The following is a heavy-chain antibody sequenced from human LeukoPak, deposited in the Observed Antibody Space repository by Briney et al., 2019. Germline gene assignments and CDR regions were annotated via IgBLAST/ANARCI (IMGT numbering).Heavy chain of an antibody. D-gene: IGHD4-17*01. CDR2: IYTSGST. CDR1: GGSISSYY. Sequence: SETLSLTCTVSGGSISSYYWSWIRQPAGKGLEWIGRIYTSGSTNYNPSLTSRVTMSVDTSKNQFSLKLSSVTAADTAVYYCARGGLYGDYFVFFDYWGQGTLVTVSS. CDR3: ARGGLYGDYFVFFDY. V-gene: IGHV4-4*07. J-gene: IGHJ4*02.